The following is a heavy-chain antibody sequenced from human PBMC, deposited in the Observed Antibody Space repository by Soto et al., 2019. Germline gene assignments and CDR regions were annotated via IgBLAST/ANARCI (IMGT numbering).Heavy chain of an antibody. CDR1: GGTFSSYA. J-gene: IGHJ4*02. V-gene: IGHV1-69*01. Sequence: QVQLVQSGAEVKKPGSSVKVSCKASGGTFSSYAISWVRQAPGQGLEWMGGIIPIFGTANYAQKFQGRVTITADESTSTAYMELSSLRSEDTAVYYCAGTSTYYYDSSGYYLAYWGQGTLVTVSS. D-gene: IGHD3-22*01. CDR3: AGTSTYYYDSSGYYLAY. CDR2: IIPIFGTA.